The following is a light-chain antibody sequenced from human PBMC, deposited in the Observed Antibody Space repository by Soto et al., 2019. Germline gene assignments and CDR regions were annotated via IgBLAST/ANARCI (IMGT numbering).Light chain of an antibody. V-gene: IGLV2-14*01. Sequence: QSVLTQPASVSGSPGQSITISCTGTSSDVGGYNYVSWYQQHPGKAPKLMICEVSHRPSGVSNRFSGSKSGNTASLTISGLQAEDEADYYCSSYTSSSTLVFGTGTKLTVL. J-gene: IGLJ1*01. CDR3: SSYTSSSTLV. CDR1: SSDVGGYNY. CDR2: EVS.